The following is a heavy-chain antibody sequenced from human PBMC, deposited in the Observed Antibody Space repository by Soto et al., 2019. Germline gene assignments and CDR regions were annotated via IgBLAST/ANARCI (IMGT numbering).Heavy chain of an antibody. CDR1: GFSLRTSEVG. CDR3: AHRFDWYYFHF. Sequence: QITLKESGPTLVKPTQTLTLTCTFSGFSLRTSEVGVGWIRQPPGKALEWLALIYWDDDKRYSPSLKSRLTITKDTSKNQVFLTMTNMDPVDTATYYCAHRFDWYYFHFWGQGTLVTVSS. CDR2: IYWDDDK. V-gene: IGHV2-5*02. J-gene: IGHJ4*02. D-gene: IGHD3-9*01.